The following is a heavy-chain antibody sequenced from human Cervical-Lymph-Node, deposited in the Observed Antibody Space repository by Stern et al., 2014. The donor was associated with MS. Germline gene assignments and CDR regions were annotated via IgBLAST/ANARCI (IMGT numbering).Heavy chain of an antibody. CDR1: GFSLSTSGIR. Sequence: QITLKESGPAVVKPTQTLTLTCTFSGFSLSTSGIRVSWIRQPPGKALEWLARIDWDNTEFYSPSLKTRLTISKDTSRNQVVLVMTNMDPTDTATYFCARSYNWSPFDPWGQGTLVTVSS. CDR2: IDWDNTE. V-gene: IGHV2-70*04. CDR3: ARSYNWSPFDP. J-gene: IGHJ5*02. D-gene: IGHD1-1*01.